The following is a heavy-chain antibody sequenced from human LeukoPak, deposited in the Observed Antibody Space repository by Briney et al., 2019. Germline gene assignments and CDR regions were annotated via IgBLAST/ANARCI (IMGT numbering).Heavy chain of an antibody. J-gene: IGHJ6*02. CDR2: INPNSGGT. D-gene: IGHD2-15*01. V-gene: IGHV1-2*02. Sequence: ASVKVSCKASGYTLTGYYMHWVRQAPGQGLEWMGWINPNSGGTNYAQKFQGRVTMTRDTSVSTAYMELSRLRSDDTAVYYCAGYCSGGSCYGDYYYYYGMDVWGQGTTVTVSS. CDR1: GYTLTGYY. CDR3: AGYCSGGSCYGDYYYYYGMDV.